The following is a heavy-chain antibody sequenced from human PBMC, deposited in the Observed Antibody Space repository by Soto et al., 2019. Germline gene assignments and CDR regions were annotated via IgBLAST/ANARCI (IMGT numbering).Heavy chain of an antibody. CDR3: ARGSKDSXPXSRIFDF. D-gene: IGHD6-19*01. Sequence: GGSLRLSXVXSXIIFGRRARSGVRQAPGEGLEWVSTTTDTGGDTKYADSVRGRFTISRDNSKNTLYLQMSSLRAEDSAVYYCARGSKDSXPXSRIFDFWGRGTLVTVSS. CDR1: XIIFGRRA. V-gene: IGHV3-23*01. CDR2: TTDTGGDT. J-gene: IGHJ4*02.